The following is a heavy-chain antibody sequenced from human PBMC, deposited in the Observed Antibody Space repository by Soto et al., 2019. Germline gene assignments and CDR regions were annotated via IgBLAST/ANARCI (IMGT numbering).Heavy chain of an antibody. CDR3: ARGVGYSDSSGYPFDY. Sequence: VQLVQSGAEVKRPGASVKISCKASGDTLSTYYMHWARQAPGQGLEWMGIINPRSGKTNYPQKFQGRVTMTRXXXTXXVYMELSTLRSEDTAMYYCARGVGYSDSSGYPFDYWGQGTLVTVSS. CDR2: INPRSGKT. V-gene: IGHV1-46*03. D-gene: IGHD3-22*01. J-gene: IGHJ4*02. CDR1: GDTLSTYY.